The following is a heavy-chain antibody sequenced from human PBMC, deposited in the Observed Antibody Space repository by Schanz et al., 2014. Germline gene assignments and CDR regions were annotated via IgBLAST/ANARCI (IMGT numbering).Heavy chain of an antibody. J-gene: IGHJ4*02. CDR3: ARKVVATIGGYYDN. D-gene: IGHD5-12*01. CDR1: GFSLDIFA. CDR2: ISSSSSTR. V-gene: IGHV3-48*04. Sequence: EVHLLESGGGLVEPGGSLRLSCATSGFSLDIFAVSWVRQAPGKGLEWVSYISSSSSTRYYADSVKGRFTISRDNAKNSLYLQMNSLTAEDTAVYYCARKVVATIGGYYDNWGQGTLVIVSS.